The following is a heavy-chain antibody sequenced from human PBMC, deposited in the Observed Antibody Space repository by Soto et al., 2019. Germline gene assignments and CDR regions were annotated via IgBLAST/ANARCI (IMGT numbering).Heavy chain of an antibody. V-gene: IGHV3-53*01. J-gene: IGHJ6*02. CDR3: AREGDSSLGGLDV. Sequence: ILSCAASGFTVSSNYMSWVRQAPGKGLEWVSVIYSGGSTYYADSVKGRFTISRDNSKNTLYLQMNSLRAEDTAVYYCAREGDSSLGGLDVWGQGTTVTVSS. CDR1: GFTVSSNY. CDR2: IYSGGST. D-gene: IGHD5-18*01.